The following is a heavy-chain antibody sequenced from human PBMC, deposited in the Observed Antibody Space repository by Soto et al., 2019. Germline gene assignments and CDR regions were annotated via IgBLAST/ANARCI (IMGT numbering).Heavy chain of an antibody. J-gene: IGHJ4*02. CDR3: AHKRDVSRGFKY. V-gene: IGHV2-5*02. Sequence: QITLKESGPTLVKPTRTLTLTCTFSGFSFSVNGVAVGWIRQPPGQALEWLALIYWDDDQRYNPSLKDRLTITKDTSRNQVVLTMTNMDPVDTATYYCAHKRDVSRGFKYWGQGTLVTVSS. CDR2: IYWDDDQ. CDR1: GFSFSVNGVA. D-gene: IGHD3-10*01.